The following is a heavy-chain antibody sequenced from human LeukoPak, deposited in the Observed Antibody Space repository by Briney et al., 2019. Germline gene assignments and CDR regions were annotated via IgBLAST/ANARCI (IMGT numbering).Heavy chain of an antibody. D-gene: IGHD1-14*01. Sequence: GGSLRLSCAASGFTVIPYDMTWVRQAPGKGLEWVSVLYSDGNTKYADSVQGRFTISGDNSKNTLYLEMNSLSPDDTAVYYCARGVEPLAANTLAYWGQGTLVTVSS. J-gene: IGHJ4*02. CDR3: ARGVEPLAANTLAY. V-gene: IGHV3-53*01. CDR1: GFTVIPYD. CDR2: LYSDGNT.